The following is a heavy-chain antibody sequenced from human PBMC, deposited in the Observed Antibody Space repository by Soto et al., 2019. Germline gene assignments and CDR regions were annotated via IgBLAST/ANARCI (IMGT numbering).Heavy chain of an antibody. D-gene: IGHD3-3*01. V-gene: IGHV1-58*01. J-gene: IGHJ6*02. Sequence: QMQLVLSGREVKKPGTSVKLSCKASGLTFSSSAVQWVRQSRGQRLEWIGWIVAGSGDTKYAQRFHERVTFSRDMSTDTAYMELSSLRSDDTGVYYCAARSDFRFYYSDMDVWGQGTTVTVSS. CDR1: GLTFSSSA. CDR2: IVAGSGDT. CDR3: AARSDFRFYYSDMDV.